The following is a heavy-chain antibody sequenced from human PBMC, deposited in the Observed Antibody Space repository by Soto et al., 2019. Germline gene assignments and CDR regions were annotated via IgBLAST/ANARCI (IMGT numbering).Heavy chain of an antibody. CDR3: ARGDYGDCFDP. CDR2: ISSSSSTI. D-gene: IGHD4-17*01. CDR1: GFILNSYS. J-gene: IGHJ5*02. Sequence: EVQLVESEGGLVQPGGSLRLSCVASGFILNSYSMNWVRQAPGKGLEWVSYISSSSSTIYYADSVKGRFSISRDNAKNSLFLQMNSLRDDDTAVYYCARGDYGDCFDPWGQGTLVTVSS. V-gene: IGHV3-48*02.